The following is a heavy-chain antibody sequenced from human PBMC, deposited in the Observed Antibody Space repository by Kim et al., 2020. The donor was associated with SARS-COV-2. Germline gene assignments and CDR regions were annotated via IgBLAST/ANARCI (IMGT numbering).Heavy chain of an antibody. Sequence: GGSLRLSCAASGFTFSSYSMNWVRQAPGKGLEWVSSISSSSSYIYYADSVKGRFTISRDNAKNSLYLQMNSLIAEDTAVYYCARDNGYGSGSYSSMDVWGQGTTVTVSS. CDR3: ARDNGYGSGSYSSMDV. V-gene: IGHV3-21*01. J-gene: IGHJ6*02. CDR1: GFTFSSYS. D-gene: IGHD3-10*01. CDR2: ISSSSSYI.